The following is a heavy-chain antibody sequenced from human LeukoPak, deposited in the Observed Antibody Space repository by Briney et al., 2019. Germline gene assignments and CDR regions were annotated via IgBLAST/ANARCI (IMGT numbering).Heavy chain of an antibody. V-gene: IGHV3-23*01. CDR2: TSSSDAGT. J-gene: IGHJ4*02. CDR3: ARAPVTSCRGAYCYPFDY. Sequence: PGGTLRLSCAASRFTFSTYGMNWVRQTPGKGLEWVSATSSSDAGTYYADSVRGRFTISRDNSKNTLYLQMNSLRLEDAAVYFCARAPVTSCRGAYCYPFDYWGQGTQVTVSS. CDR1: RFTFSTYG. D-gene: IGHD2-21*01.